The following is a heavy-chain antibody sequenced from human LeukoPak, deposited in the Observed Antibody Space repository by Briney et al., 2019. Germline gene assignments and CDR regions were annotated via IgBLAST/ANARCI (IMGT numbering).Heavy chain of an antibody. CDR2: IYSGGST. CDR3: ARDRPRAV. Sequence: GGSLRLSCAASGFTVSGNYMSWVRRAPGRGQEWVSVIYSGGSTYYADSVKGRFTISRDNSKNTLYLQMNSLRAEDTAVYYCARDRPRAVWGQGTTVTVSS. CDR1: GFTVSGNY. J-gene: IGHJ6*02. V-gene: IGHV3-53*01.